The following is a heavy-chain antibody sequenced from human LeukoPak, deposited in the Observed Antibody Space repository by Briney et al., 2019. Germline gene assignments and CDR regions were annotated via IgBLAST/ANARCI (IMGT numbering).Heavy chain of an antibody. J-gene: IGHJ4*02. CDR1: GFTFSSYW. V-gene: IGHV3-64D*09. D-gene: IGHD6-19*01. CDR2: ISHDGVTT. CDR3: VTLAVAGY. Sequence: GGSLRLSCAASGFTFSSYWMSWVRQAPGKGLEYVSAISHDGVTTYYADSVKGRFTISRDNSKNTLNLQMSSLRAEDTAVYYCVTLAVAGYWGQGTVVSVSS.